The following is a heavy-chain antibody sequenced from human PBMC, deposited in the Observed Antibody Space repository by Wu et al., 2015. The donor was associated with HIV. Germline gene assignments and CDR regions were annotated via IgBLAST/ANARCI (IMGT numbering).Heavy chain of an antibody. D-gene: IGHD5-24*01. CDR3: ARDIRRDDYNWAQVAY. CDR2: INPNSGGT. V-gene: IGHV1-2*02. Sequence: QVQLVQSGAEVKKPGASVKVSCKASGYTFTGYYMHWVRQAPGQGLEWMGWINPNSGGTNYAQKFQGRVTMTRDTSISTAYMELSRLRSDDTALYYCARDIRRDDYNWAQVAYWGQGTLVTVSS. J-gene: IGHJ4*02. CDR1: GYTFTGYY.